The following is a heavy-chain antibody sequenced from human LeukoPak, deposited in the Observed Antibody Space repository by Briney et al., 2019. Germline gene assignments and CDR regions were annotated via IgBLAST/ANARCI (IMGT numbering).Heavy chain of an antibody. CDR2: ISGSGGST. V-gene: IGHV3-23*01. CDR1: GLTFSSYA. D-gene: IGHD4-17*01. J-gene: IGHJ4*02. Sequence: GRSLRLSCAASGLTFSSYAMSWVRQAPGKGLEWVSGISGSGGSTYYADSVKGRFTISRDNSKNTLYLQMNSLRAEDTAVFYCAAGGDYPHFDYWGQGTLVTVSS. CDR3: AAGGDYPHFDY.